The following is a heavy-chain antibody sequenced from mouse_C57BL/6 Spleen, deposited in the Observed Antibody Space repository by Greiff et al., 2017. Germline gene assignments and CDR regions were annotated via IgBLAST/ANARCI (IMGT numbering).Heavy chain of an antibody. CDR2: INPNNGGT. D-gene: IGHD3-2*02. Sequence: EVKLQQSGPELVKPGASVKISCKASGYTFTDYYMNWVKQSHGKSLEWIGDINPNNGGTSYNQKFKGKATLTVDKSSSTAYMELRSLTSEDSAVYYCARTAQATYPFAYWGQGTLVTVSA. CDR1: GYTFTDYY. J-gene: IGHJ3*01. V-gene: IGHV1-26*01. CDR3: ARTAQATYPFAY.